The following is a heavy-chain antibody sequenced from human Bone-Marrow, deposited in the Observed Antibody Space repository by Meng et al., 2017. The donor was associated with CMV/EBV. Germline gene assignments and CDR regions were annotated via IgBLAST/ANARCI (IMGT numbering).Heavy chain of an antibody. CDR2: ISAYNGNT. Sequence: ASVKVSCKASGYTFTSYGISWVRQAPGQGLEWMGWISAYNGNTNYAQKLQGRVTMTTDTSTSTAYMELRSLRSDDTAVYYCAKEAKPGYYYYGMDVWGQGTTVTVSS. CDR1: GYTFTSYG. J-gene: IGHJ6*02. D-gene: IGHD7-27*01. V-gene: IGHV1-18*01. CDR3: AKEAKPGYYYYGMDV.